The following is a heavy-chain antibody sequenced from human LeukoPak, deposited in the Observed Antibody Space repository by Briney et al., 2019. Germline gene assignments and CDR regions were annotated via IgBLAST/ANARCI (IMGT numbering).Heavy chain of an antibody. Sequence: GGSLRVSCVASGFTFRSHGMNWVRQAPGKGLEWVSGISPNGVITYYADSVKGRFTISRDNSKGTVYLQMNSLRPEDTAVYYCAKDDAWLQYGNWGRGTLVTVSS. D-gene: IGHD5-24*01. V-gene: IGHV3-23*01. CDR1: GFTFRSHG. CDR3: AKDDAWLQYGN. CDR2: ISPNGVIT. J-gene: IGHJ4*02.